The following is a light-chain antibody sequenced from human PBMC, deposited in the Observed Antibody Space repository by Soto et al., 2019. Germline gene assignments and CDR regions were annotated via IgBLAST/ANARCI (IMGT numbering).Light chain of an antibody. V-gene: IGLV1-40*01. Sequence: QSVLTQPPSVSGAPGQRVTISCTGSSSNIGAGYDVHWYQQFPGTAPKLLIYGDINRPSGVPDRFFGSKSGSSASLAITGLQAEDEADYYCQSYDSSLSGYVFGGGTKLTVL. CDR1: SSNIGAGYD. CDR3: QSYDSSLSGYV. J-gene: IGLJ3*02. CDR2: GDI.